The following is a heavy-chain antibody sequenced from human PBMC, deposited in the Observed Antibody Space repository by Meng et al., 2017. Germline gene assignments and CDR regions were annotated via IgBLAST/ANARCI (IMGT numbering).Heavy chain of an antibody. V-gene: IGHV1-69*13. D-gene: IGHD6-13*01. J-gene: IGHJ6*02. CDR2: IIPIFGTA. CDR3: ATPTKAAAGKNDYYYGMDV. CDR1: GYTFTGYY. Sequence: SVKVSCKASGYTFTGYYMHWVRQAPGQGLEWMGGIIPIFGTANYAQKFQGRVTITADESTSTAYMELSSLRSEDTAVYYCATPTKAAAGKNDYYYGMDVWGQGTTVTVSS.